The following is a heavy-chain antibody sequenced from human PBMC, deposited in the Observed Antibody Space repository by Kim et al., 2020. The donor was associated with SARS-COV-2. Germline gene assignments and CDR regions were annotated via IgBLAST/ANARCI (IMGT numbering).Heavy chain of an antibody. D-gene: IGHD3-9*01. Sequence: GGSLRLSCAASGFTVSSNYMSWVRQAPGKGLEWVSVIYSGGSTYYADSVKGRFTISRDNSKNTLYLQMNSLRAEDTAVYYCARGVMGLRYFDWLPSGAFDIWGQGTMVTVSS. CDR3: ARGVMGLRYFDWLPSGAFDI. CDR2: IYSGGST. V-gene: IGHV3-53*01. J-gene: IGHJ3*02. CDR1: GFTVSSNY.